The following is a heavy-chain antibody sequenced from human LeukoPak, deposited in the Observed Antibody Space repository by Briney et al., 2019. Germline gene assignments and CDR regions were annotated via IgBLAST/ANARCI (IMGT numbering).Heavy chain of an antibody. CDR1: GGSFSGYY. V-gene: IGHV4-34*01. J-gene: IGHJ5*02. CDR3: ARRGPPRTMLRGVKSGWFDP. Sequence: SETLSLTCAVCGGSFSGYYWSWIRQPPGKGLEWIGEINHSGSTNYNPSLKSRVTISVDTSKNQFSLKLSSVTAADTAVYYCARRGPPRTMLRGVKSGWFDPWGQGTLVTVSS. D-gene: IGHD3-10*01. CDR2: INHSGST.